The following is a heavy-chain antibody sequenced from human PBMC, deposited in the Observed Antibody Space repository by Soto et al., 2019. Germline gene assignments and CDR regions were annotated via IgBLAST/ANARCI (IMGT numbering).Heavy chain of an antibody. CDR2: MNPNSGNT. V-gene: IGHV1-8*01. J-gene: IGHJ5*02. Sequence: ASVKVSCKASGYTFTSYDINWVRQATGQGLEWMGWMNPNSGNTGYAQKFQGRVTMTRNTSISTAYMELSSLRSEDTAVYYCAREYYYDSSGKGWFDPWGQGTLVTVS. D-gene: IGHD3-22*01. CDR3: AREYYYDSSGKGWFDP. CDR1: GYTFTSYD.